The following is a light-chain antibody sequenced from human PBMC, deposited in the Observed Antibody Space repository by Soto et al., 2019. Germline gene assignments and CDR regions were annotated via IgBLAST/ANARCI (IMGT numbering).Light chain of an antibody. V-gene: IGKV1-5*03. CDR1: QTISSW. J-gene: IGKJ1*01. CDR3: QHYNSYSEA. CDR2: KAS. Sequence: DIQMTQSPSTLSGSVGDRVTITCRASQTISSWLAWYQQKPGKAPKLLIYKASTLKSGVPSRFSGSGSGTEFTLTISSLQPDDFATYSCQHYNSYSEAFGQGPKVELK.